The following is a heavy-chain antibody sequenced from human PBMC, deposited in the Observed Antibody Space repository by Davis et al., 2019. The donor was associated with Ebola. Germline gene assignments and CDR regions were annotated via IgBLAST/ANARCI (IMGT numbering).Heavy chain of an antibody. CDR1: GFTFSTYG. V-gene: IGHV3-23*01. CDR2: SRGDDGGT. J-gene: IGHJ5*02. Sequence: PGGSLRLSCAASGFTFSTYGMGWVRQAPGKGLECVSYSRGDDGGTYHADSVKGRFTISRDNSKNTVYLQMNSLRAEDTAVYYCARGYNWFDPWGQGTLVTVSS. CDR3: ARGYNWFDP.